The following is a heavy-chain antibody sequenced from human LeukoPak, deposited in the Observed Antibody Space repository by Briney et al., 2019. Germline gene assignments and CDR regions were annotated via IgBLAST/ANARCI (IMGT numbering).Heavy chain of an antibody. CDR3: ARSSEQWLLLSY. CDR1: GFTVSSNY. D-gene: IGHD6-19*01. V-gene: IGHV3-53*04. Sequence: GGSLRLSCAASGFTVSSNYMGWVRQAPGKGLEWVSVIYSGGSTYYADSVKGRFTISRHNSKNTLFLQMNSLRAEDTAVYYCARSSEQWLLLSYWGQGTLVTVPS. J-gene: IGHJ4*02. CDR2: IYSGGST.